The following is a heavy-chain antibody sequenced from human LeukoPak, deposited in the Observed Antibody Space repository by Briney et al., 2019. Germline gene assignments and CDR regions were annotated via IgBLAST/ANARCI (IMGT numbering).Heavy chain of an antibody. CDR1: GFTFSSCW. CDR2: IKQDGSEK. CDR3: AREADSPNAFDI. V-gene: IGHV3-7*01. J-gene: IGHJ3*02. D-gene: IGHD3-22*01. Sequence: PGGSLRLSCAASGFTFSSCWMSWVRQAPGKGLEWVANIKQDGSEKCYVDSVKGRLTISRDNAKNSLYLQMNSLRAEDTAVYYCAREADSPNAFDIWGQGTMVTVSS.